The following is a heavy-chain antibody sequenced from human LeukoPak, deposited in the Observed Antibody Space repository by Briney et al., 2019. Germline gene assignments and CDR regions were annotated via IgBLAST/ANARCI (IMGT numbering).Heavy chain of an antibody. CDR1: GFMFSSFA. V-gene: IGHV3-30*18. Sequence: PGGSLRLSCAASGFMFSSFAMYWVRQAPGKGLEGVAVISYDGTSKDYGGSVKGRFTISRDNSENTLFLQMNSLRAEDTAVYYCAKGQDSDAYYSPFDYWGQGTLVTVSS. J-gene: IGHJ4*02. D-gene: IGHD3-22*01. CDR2: ISYDGTSK. CDR3: AKGQDSDAYYSPFDY.